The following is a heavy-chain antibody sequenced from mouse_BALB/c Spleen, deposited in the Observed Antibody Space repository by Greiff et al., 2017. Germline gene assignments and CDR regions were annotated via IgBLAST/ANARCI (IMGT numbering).Heavy chain of an antibody. CDR3: ARPYYRYAWFAY. V-gene: IGHV1-9*01. D-gene: IGHD2-14*01. CDR1: GYTFSRYW. J-gene: IGHJ3*01. Sequence: QVQLKQSGAELMKPGASVKISCKATGYTFSRYWIEWVKQRPGHGLEWIGEILPGSGSTNYNEKFKGKATFTADTSSNTAYMQLSSLTSEDSAVYYCARPYYRYAWFAYWGQGTLVTVAA. CDR2: ILPGSGST.